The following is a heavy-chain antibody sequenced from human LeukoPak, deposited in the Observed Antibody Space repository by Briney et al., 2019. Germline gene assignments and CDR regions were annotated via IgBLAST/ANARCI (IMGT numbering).Heavy chain of an antibody. CDR1: GFSVNNNY. Sequence: GGSLRLSCAASGFSVNNNYIDWVRQAPGKGLEWVSSMDNFGLKYYRDSVTGRFTISRDSASDMVYLQMSSLRVDDTAVYYCAGGTYYGTGGRPGFLNYWGLGTLVTVST. CDR3: AGGTYYGTGGRPGFLNY. V-gene: IGHV3-53*01. J-gene: IGHJ4*02. D-gene: IGHD3-10*01. CDR2: MDNFGLK.